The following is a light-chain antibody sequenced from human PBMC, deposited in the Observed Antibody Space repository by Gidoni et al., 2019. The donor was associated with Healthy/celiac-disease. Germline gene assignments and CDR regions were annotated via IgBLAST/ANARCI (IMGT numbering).Light chain of an antibody. CDR1: QDISNY. J-gene: IGKJ1*01. Sequence: DIQMTQSPSSLSASVGDRVTITSQASQDISNYLNWYQQKPGKAPKLLIYDASNLETGVPSRFSGSGSVTDFTFTISSLQPEDIATYYCQQYDNLPRTFGQGTKVEIK. CDR3: QQYDNLPRT. CDR2: DAS. V-gene: IGKV1-33*01.